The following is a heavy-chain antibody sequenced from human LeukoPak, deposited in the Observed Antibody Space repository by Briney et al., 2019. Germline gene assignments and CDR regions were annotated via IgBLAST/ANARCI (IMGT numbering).Heavy chain of an antibody. D-gene: IGHD5-18*01. J-gene: IGHJ4*02. V-gene: IGHV1-2*02. CDR3: ARSYTAMAVGLDD. CDR1: GYTFTGYY. CDR2: INPNSGGT. Sequence: ASVKVSCKASGYTFTGYYMHWVRQAPGQGLEWMGWINPNSGGTNYAQKFQGRVAMTRDTSISTAYMELSRLRSDDTAVYYCARSYTAMAVGLDDWGQGTLVTVSS.